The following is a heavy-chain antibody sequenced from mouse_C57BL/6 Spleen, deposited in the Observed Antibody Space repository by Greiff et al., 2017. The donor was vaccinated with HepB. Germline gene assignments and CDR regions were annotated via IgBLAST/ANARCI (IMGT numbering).Heavy chain of an antibody. V-gene: IGHV1-82*01. CDR1: GYAFSSSW. J-gene: IGHJ2*01. CDR2: IYPGDGDT. CDR3: AREGLGLSDIDY. Sequence: VQLQQSGPELVKPGASVKISCKASGYAFSSSWMNWVKQRPGKGLEWIGRIYPGDGDTNYNGKFKGKATLTADKSSSTAYMQLSSLTSEDSAVYFCAREGLGLSDIDYWGQGTTLTFSS. D-gene: IGHD4-1*01.